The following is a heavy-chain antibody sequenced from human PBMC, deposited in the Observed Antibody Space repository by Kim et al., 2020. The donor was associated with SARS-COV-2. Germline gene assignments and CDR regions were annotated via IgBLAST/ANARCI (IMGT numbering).Heavy chain of an antibody. V-gene: IGHV1-24*01. J-gene: IGHJ6*02. Sequence: KFQGRVTMTEDTSTDTAYMELSSLRSEDTAVYYCATGGYDLYYYYGMDVWGQGTTVTVSS. CDR3: ATGGYDLYYYYGMDV. D-gene: IGHD5-12*01.